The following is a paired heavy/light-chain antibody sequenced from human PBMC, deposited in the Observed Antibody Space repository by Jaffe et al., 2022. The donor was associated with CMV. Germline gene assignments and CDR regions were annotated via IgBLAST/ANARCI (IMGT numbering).Heavy chain of an antibody. CDR1: GFTFSSYE. CDR3: ARGDDGSGWPTPDY. CDR2: ISGSGSII. J-gene: IGHJ4*02. Sequence: EVQLVESGGGLVQPGGSLRLSCAASGFTFSSYEMNWVRQAPGKGLEWVSYISGSGSIIYYADSVKGRFTISRDNPKNSLYLQMNSLRAEDTAVYYCARGDDGSGWPTPDYWGQGTLVTVSS. V-gene: IGHV3-48*03. D-gene: IGHD6-19*01.
Light chain of an antibody. CDR2: ATS. Sequence: AIQMTQSPSSLSASVGDRVTITCRASQGIRDDLGWYQQSPGKAPKLLIYATSNLHSGVPSRFSGSGYGTDFTLTISSLQPEDFATYYCLQDHNYPRTFGQGTKLEIK. CDR3: LQDHNYPRT. CDR1: QGIRDD. J-gene: IGKJ2*01. V-gene: IGKV1-6*01.